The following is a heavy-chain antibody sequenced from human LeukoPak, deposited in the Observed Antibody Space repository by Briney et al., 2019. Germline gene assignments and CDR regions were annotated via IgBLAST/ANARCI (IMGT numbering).Heavy chain of an antibody. J-gene: IGHJ4*02. D-gene: IGHD3-22*01. CDR1: GGSFSGYY. CDR2: INHSGST. V-gene: IGHV4-34*01. Sequence: SETLSLTCAVYGGSFSGYYWSWIRQPPGKGLEWIGEINHSGSTNYNPSLKSRVTISVDTSKNQFSLKLSSVTAADTAVYYYARGRPYYYDSSGYYGYWGQGTLVTVSS. CDR3: ARGRPYYYDSSGYYGY.